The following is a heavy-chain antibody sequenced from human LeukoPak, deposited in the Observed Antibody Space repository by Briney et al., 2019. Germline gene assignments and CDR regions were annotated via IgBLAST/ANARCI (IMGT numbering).Heavy chain of an antibody. CDR2: IYPGDSDT. D-gene: IGHD6-19*01. CDR3: ARLVGTSSGWQRRDYYYYGMDV. CDR1: GYRFTSYW. V-gene: IGHV5-51*01. J-gene: IGHJ6*02. Sequence: GESLKISFKGSGYRFTSYWIGWVRPMPGKGLEWMGIIYPGDSDTRYSPSFQGQVTISADKSISTAYLQWSSLKASDTAMYYCARLVGTSSGWQRRDYYYYGMDVWGQGTTVTVSS.